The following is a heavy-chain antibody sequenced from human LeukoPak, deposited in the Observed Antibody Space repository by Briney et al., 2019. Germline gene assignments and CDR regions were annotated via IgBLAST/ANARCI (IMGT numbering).Heavy chain of an antibody. D-gene: IGHD3-10*01. V-gene: IGHV3-9*01. CDR3: AKDRGKVHYYGMDV. Sequence: GGSLRLSCAASGFTFDDYAMRWVRQAPGKGLEWVSGISWNSGSTCYADSVKGRFTISRDNTKNSLYLQMNRLRAEDTALYYCAKDRGKVHYYGMDVWGQGTTVTVSS. CDR2: ISWNSGST. J-gene: IGHJ6*02. CDR1: GFTFDDYA.